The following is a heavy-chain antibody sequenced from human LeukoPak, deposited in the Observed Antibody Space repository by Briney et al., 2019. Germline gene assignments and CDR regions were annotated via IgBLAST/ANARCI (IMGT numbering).Heavy chain of an antibody. CDR2: IIPILGIA. Sequence: ASVKVSCKASGGTFSSYAISWVRQAPGPGLEWMGRIIPILGIANYAQKFQGRVTITADKSTSTAYMELSSLRSEDTAVYYCARHYSLAARGHKGVVDYWGQGTLVTVSS. CDR1: GGTFSSYA. V-gene: IGHV1-69*04. J-gene: IGHJ4*02. CDR3: ARHYSLAARGHKGVVDY. D-gene: IGHD6-6*01.